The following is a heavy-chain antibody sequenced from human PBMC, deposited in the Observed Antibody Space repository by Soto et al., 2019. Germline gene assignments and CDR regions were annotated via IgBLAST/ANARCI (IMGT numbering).Heavy chain of an antibody. CDR1: GGSINSGDYH. J-gene: IGHJ4*02. V-gene: IGHV4-61*08. D-gene: IGHD3-10*01. Sequence: SETLSLTCTVSGGSINSGDYHWSWIRQPPGKGLEWIGYIYYTGNTNYNPSLKSRVTVSIDTSKNQFSLNLTSLTAADTAVYYCARVPYYYGSGSYFFDSWGQGTLVTVSS. CDR2: IYYTGNT. CDR3: ARVPYYYGSGSYFFDS.